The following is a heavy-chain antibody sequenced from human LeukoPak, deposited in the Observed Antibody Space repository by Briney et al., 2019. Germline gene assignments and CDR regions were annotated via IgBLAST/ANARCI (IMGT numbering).Heavy chain of an antibody. V-gene: IGHV4-34*01. CDR3: ARGVYYFDY. J-gene: IGHJ4*02. Sequence: SETLSLTCAVYGGSFSGYYWSWIRQPPGKGLEWIGEINHSGSTNYNPSLKSRVTISVDTSKNQFSLKLSSVTAADTSVYYCARGVYYFDYWGQGTLVTVSS. CDR1: GGSFSGYY. CDR2: INHSGST.